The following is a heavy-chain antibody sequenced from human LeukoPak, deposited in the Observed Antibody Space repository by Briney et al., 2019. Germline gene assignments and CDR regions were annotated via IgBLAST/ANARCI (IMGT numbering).Heavy chain of an antibody. Sequence: SETLSLTCNVSGGSISSYYWSWIRQPPGKGLEWIGYMYYSGSTNYNPSLKSRVTMSVDTSKNQFSLKLNSVTAADTAVYYCASLSEYCSAGSCYLGWFDPWGQGTLVTVSS. J-gene: IGHJ5*02. CDR3: ASLSEYCSAGSCYLGWFDP. CDR1: GGSISSYY. D-gene: IGHD2-15*01. V-gene: IGHV4-59*01. CDR2: MYYSGST.